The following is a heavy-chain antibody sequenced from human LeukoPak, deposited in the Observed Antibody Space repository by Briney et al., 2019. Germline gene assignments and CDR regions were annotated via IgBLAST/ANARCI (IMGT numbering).Heavy chain of an antibody. Sequence: SQSLSLTCAISGDSVSGNSAAWNWIRQSPSRGLEWLGRTFYRSKWYNDYAVSVKSRITINPDTSKTQFSLQLNSVTPEDTAVYYCARKLGSSSGWNYFDDWGQGTLVTVSS. CDR2: TFYRSKWYN. V-gene: IGHV6-1*01. J-gene: IGHJ4*02. D-gene: IGHD6-19*01. CDR3: ARKLGSSSGWNYFDD. CDR1: GDSVSGNSAA.